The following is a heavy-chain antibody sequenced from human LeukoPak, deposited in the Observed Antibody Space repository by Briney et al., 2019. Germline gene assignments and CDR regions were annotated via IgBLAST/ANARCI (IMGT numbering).Heavy chain of an antibody. CDR2: IYHSGST. V-gene: IGHV4-4*02. Sequence: PSGTLSLTCAVSGGSISSSNWWSWVRQPPGKGLEWIGQIYHSGSTNYNPSLKSRVTISVDKSKNQVSLKLRSVTAADTAVYYCARPLSLGYCSGGSCYGRGAWFDRWGQGTLVTVSS. CDR3: ARPLSLGYCSGGSCYGRGAWFDR. D-gene: IGHD2-15*01. CDR1: GGSISSSNW. J-gene: IGHJ5*02.